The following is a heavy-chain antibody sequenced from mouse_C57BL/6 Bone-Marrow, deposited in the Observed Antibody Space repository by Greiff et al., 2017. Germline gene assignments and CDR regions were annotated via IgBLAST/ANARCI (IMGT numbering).Heavy chain of an antibody. CDR1: GYTFTSYW. Sequence: QVHVKQSGAELVRPGTSVKLSCKASGYTFTSYWMHWVKQRPGQGLEWIGVIDPSDSYTNYNQKFKGKATLTVDTSSSTAYMQLSSLTSEDSAVYYCARYGPYYYDSSYSYYCDYWGQGTTLTVSS. D-gene: IGHD1-1*01. V-gene: IGHV1-59*01. CDR2: IDPSDSYT. J-gene: IGHJ2*01. CDR3: ARYGPYYYDSSYSYYCDY.